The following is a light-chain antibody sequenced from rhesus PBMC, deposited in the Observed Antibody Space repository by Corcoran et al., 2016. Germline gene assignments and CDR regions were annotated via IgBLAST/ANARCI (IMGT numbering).Light chain of an antibody. V-gene: IGKV3-10*01. CDR2: GAS. CDR3: YQHSSGYS. CDR1: QSVSSY. Sequence: QVILTQSPATLSLSPGERATLSCRASQSVSSYLAWYQQKPGQAPRLLIDGASSRATGIPDRFSGSGSGTDCTLTIRSLEPEDVGVYHCYQHSSGYSFGQGTKVEIK. J-gene: IGKJ2*01.